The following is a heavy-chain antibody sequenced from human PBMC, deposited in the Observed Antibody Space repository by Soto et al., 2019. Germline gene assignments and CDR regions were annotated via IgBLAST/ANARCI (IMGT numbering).Heavy chain of an antibody. D-gene: IGHD1-26*01. Sequence: QVQLVQSGAEVKKPGSSVKVSCKASGGTFSSYAISWVRQAPGQGLEWMGGIIPIFGTANYAQKFQGRVTITADESTSKAYMELSSLRSEDTAVYYCARGETGSGSSDDAFDIWGQGTMVTVSS. CDR2: IIPIFGTA. CDR1: GGTFSSYA. V-gene: IGHV1-69*12. CDR3: ARGETGSGSSDDAFDI. J-gene: IGHJ3*02.